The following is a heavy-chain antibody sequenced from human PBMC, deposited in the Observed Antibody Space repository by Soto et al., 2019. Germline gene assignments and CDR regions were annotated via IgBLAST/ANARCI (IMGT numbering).Heavy chain of an antibody. CDR1: GYTFTSYA. Sequence: ASVKVSCKASGYTFTSYAMHWVRQAPGQRLEWMGWINAGNGNTKYSQKFQGRVTITRDTSASTAYMELSSLRSEDTAVYYCASPTPTITGAPNEYFQHWGQGTLVTGSS. D-gene: IGHD1-20*01. V-gene: IGHV1-3*01. CDR2: INAGNGNT. CDR3: ASPTPTITGAPNEYFQH. J-gene: IGHJ1*01.